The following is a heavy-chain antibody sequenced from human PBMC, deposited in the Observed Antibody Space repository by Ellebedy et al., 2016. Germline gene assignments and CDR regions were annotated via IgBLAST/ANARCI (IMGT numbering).Heavy chain of an antibody. CDR3: TKIRAAESTGDAFDI. J-gene: IGHJ3*02. CDR2: ISYDGTKD. V-gene: IGHV3-30*18. D-gene: IGHD6-13*01. CDR1: GFTFSIFL. Sequence: GESLKISCAASGFTFSIFLMHWVRQAPGKRPEWAASISYDGTKDYYADSVKGRFTISRDSSKNTLHLQMNSLRTEDTAVYYCTKIRAAESTGDAFDIWGLGTMVTVSP.